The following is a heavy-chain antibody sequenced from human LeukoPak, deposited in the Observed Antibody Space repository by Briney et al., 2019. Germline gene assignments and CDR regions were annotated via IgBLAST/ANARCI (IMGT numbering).Heavy chain of an antibody. CDR1: GGSISSGGYY. CDR3: ARGGGSIAVAVPPDF. V-gene: IGHV4-31*03. Sequence: SQTLSLTCTVSGGSISSGGYYWNWIRQHPGKGLEWIGNIYYSGSTFYNPSLKSRVTISVDTSKNQFSLKLSSVTAADTAVYYCARGGGSIAVAVPPDFWGQGTLVTVSS. J-gene: IGHJ4*02. D-gene: IGHD6-19*01. CDR2: IYYSGST.